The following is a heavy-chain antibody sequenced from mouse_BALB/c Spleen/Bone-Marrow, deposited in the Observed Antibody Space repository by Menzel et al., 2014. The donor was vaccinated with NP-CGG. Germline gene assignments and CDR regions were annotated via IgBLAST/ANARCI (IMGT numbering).Heavy chain of an antibody. CDR2: ISYSGNA. J-gene: IGHJ2*01. V-gene: IGHV3-8*02. Sequence: EVQLQQSGPSLVKPSQTLSLTCSVTGDSITSSYWNWIRKFPGNKLEYMGYISYSGNAYHNPSLKSRISLTRDTSKNQYYLQLNSVTTEDTATYFCARGNGYHFDYWGQGTTLTVSS. CDR1: GDSITSSY. D-gene: IGHD1-2*01. CDR3: ARGNGYHFDY.